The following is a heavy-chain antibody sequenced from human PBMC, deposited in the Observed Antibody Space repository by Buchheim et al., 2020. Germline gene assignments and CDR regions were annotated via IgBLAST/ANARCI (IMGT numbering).Heavy chain of an antibody. CDR2: ISYDGSNK. V-gene: IGHV3-30*18. CDR3: AKDPGGYSSSSWFYFDY. Sequence: QVQLVESGGGVVQPGRSLRLSCAASGFTFSSYGMHWVRQAPGKGLEWVAVISYDGSNKYYADSVKGRFTISRDNSKNTLYLQMNSLRAEDTAVYYCAKDPGGYSSSSWFYFDYWGQGTL. D-gene: IGHD6-6*01. J-gene: IGHJ4*02. CDR1: GFTFSSYG.